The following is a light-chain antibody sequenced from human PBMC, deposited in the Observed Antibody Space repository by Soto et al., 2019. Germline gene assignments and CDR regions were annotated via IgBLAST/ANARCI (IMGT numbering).Light chain of an antibody. CDR1: QSLVYSDGNTY. Sequence: DVVMTQSPLSLPVTLGQPASISCRSSQSLVYSDGNTYVNWFQQRPGQSPRRLIYRVSNRDSGVPDRFSGSGSGTDFTLKISRVEAEDVGVSYCMQGTHWPPFTFGPGTKVDIK. J-gene: IGKJ3*01. CDR2: RVS. V-gene: IGKV2-30*01. CDR3: MQGTHWPPFT.